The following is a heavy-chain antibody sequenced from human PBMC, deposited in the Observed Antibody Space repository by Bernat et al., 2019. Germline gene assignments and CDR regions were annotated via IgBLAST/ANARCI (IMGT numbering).Heavy chain of an antibody. D-gene: IGHD6-19*01. CDR1: GYTFTSYG. Sequence: KASGYTFTSYGISWVRQAPGQGLEWMGWISAYNGNTNYAQKLQGRVTMTTDTSTSTAYMEQRIISADDTAVYYCERVNRVAGTLFVDYGGQGT. J-gene: IGHJ4*02. CDR2: ISAYNGNT. V-gene: IGHV1-18*01. CDR3: ERVNRVAGTLFVDY.